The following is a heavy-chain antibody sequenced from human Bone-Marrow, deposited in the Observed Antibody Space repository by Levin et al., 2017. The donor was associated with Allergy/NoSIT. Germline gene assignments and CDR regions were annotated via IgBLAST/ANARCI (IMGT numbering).Heavy chain of an antibody. CDR3: ARIEVSTSTSSYHRDY. V-gene: IGHV4-59*11. J-gene: IGHJ4*02. D-gene: IGHD2-2*01. CDR2: IFYVGTT. Sequence: SETLSLTCTVSGDPINDHYWTWVRQPPGKGLEWIGHIFYVGTTKYNSSLGSRVTISLDPSKTQFSLKLTSVTAADTAVYYCARIEVSTSTSSYHRDYWGQGTLVTVSS. CDR1: GDPINDHY.